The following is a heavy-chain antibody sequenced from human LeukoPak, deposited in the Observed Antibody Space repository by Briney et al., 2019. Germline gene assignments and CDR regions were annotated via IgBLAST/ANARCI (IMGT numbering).Heavy chain of an antibody. CDR2: ISSSDNSDSTI. V-gene: IGHV3-11*04. J-gene: IGHJ6*03. D-gene: IGHD2-2*01. CDR3: ARLRRYCSTSTCQYYYYYMDV. Sequence: PGGSLRLSCAASGFTFSDYYMTWIRQAPGKGLEWVSHISSSDNSDSTIHYADSVKGRFTIYRDHAKSSLYLQMTSLGAEDTAVYYCARLRRYCSTSTCQYYYYYMDVWGKGTTVTVSS. CDR1: GFTFSDYY.